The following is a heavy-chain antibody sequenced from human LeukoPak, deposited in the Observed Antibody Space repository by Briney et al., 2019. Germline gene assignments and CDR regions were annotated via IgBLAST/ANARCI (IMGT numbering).Heavy chain of an antibody. D-gene: IGHD6-13*01. CDR1: GYTFTNYG. V-gene: IGHV1-18*01. J-gene: IGHJ4*02. CDR2: LNTYNGQT. CDR3: ARGISPDYYDY. Sequence: ASVKVSYKASGYTFTNYGIAWVRQAPGQGLEWLGWLNTYNGQTNYAQKFQAIVTMTTDTSTSTAYMDQGSLRSDDTAVYYCARGISPDYYDYWGQGTLVTVSS.